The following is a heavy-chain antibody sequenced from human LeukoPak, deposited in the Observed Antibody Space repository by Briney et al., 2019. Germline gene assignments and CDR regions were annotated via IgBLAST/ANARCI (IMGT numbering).Heavy chain of an antibody. CDR2: IYHSGST. CDR1: GYSISSGYY. J-gene: IGHJ4*02. V-gene: IGHV4-38-2*02. Sequence: SETLSLTCTVSGYSISSGYYWGWIRQPPGKGLEWIGSIYHSGSTYYNPSLKSRVTISVDTSKNQFSLKLSSVTAADTAVYYCATTYSSSWYSRFDYWGQGTLVTVSS. D-gene: IGHD6-13*01. CDR3: ATTYSSSWYSRFDY.